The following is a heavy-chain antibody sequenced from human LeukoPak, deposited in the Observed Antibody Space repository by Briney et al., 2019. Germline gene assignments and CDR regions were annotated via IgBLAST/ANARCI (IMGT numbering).Heavy chain of an antibody. J-gene: IGHJ4*02. CDR1: GCTFSSYA. CDR2: IIPILGIA. CDR3: ARDPPYSGSYDY. Sequence: SVKVSCKASGCTFSSYAISWVRQAPGQGLEWMGRIIPILGIANYAQKFQGRVTITADKSTSTAYMELSSLRSEDTAVYYCARDPPYSGSYDYWGQGTLVTVSS. V-gene: IGHV1-69*04. D-gene: IGHD1-26*01.